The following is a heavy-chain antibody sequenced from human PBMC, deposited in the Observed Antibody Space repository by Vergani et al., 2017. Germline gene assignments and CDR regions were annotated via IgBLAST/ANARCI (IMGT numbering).Heavy chain of an antibody. CDR3: ASDVTMIVVVMAAFDI. CDR2: IKQDGSEK. CDR1: GFTLSSSW. D-gene: IGHD3-22*01. V-gene: IGHV3-7*03. Sequence: EVQLVESGGGLVQPGGSLRLSCAASGFTLSSSWMSWVRQAPGKGLVWVANIKQDGSEKYYVDSVKGRFTSSRDNAKNSLYLQFNSLRAEDTAVYYCASDVTMIVVVMAAFDIWGQVTMVTVSS. J-gene: IGHJ3*02.